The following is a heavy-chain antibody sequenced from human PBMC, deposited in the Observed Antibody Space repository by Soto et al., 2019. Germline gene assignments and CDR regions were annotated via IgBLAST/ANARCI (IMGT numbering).Heavy chain of an antibody. J-gene: IGHJ5*02. CDR1: GGSISSGGYS. CDR2: IYHTGST. V-gene: IGHV4-30-2*01. Sequence: QLQLQESGSGLVKPSQTLSLTCAVSGGSISSGGYSWSWIRQPPGKGLEWIGYIYHTGSTYYKPYLESRVTITVARYKNKFSLKLSSVTASDTAVYYCARVPTPWGQGTLVTVSS. CDR3: ARVPTP.